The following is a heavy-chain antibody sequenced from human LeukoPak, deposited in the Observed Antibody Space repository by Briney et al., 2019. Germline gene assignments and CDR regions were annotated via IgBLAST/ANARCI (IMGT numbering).Heavy chain of an antibody. D-gene: IGHD6-13*01. CDR2: ITAYKGNT. Sequence: ASVKVSCKASVYTFTSYGVTWVRQAPGQGVEWMGLITAYKGNTNYAPNFRDRLTMTTDTSTSKVYMELRSLRSDDTAMYYCVRDTSSSWLGSFWGQGTLVTVSS. V-gene: IGHV1-18*01. CDR3: VRDTSSSWLGSF. CDR1: VYTFTSYG. J-gene: IGHJ4*02.